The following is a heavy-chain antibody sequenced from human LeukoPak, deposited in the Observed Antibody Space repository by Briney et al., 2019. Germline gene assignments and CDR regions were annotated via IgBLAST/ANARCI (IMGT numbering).Heavy chain of an antibody. D-gene: IGHD3-22*01. Sequence: PSETLSLTCTVSGGSISSSSYYWGWIRQPPGKGLEWIGSIYYSGSTYYNPSLKSRVTISVGTSKNQFSLKLSSVTAADTAVYYCARQYRGYYDSSGYYWGQGTLVTVSS. CDR2: IYYSGST. CDR3: ARQYRGYYDSSGYY. CDR1: GGSISSSSYY. J-gene: IGHJ4*02. V-gene: IGHV4-39*01.